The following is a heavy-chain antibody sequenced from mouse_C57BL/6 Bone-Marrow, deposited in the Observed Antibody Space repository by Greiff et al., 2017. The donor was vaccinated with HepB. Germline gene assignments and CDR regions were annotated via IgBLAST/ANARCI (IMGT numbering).Heavy chain of an antibody. CDR3: ARDLTGTRDY. CDR1: GFTFRSYA. Sequence: VKLIESGGGLVKPGGSLKLPCAASGFTFRSYALSWVRPTPEKKLEWVATISDGGSYTYYPDNVKGRFTISRDNAKNNLYLQMSHLKSEDTAMYYCARDLTGTRDYWGQGTTLTVSS. CDR2: ISDGGSYT. J-gene: IGHJ2*01. V-gene: IGHV5-4*01. D-gene: IGHD4-1*01.